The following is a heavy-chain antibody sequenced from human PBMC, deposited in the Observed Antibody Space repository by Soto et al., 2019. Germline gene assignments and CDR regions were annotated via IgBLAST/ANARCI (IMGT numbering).Heavy chain of an antibody. CDR3: AFYCSSTSCYSNWFDP. V-gene: IGHV1-69*02. CDR1: GGTFSSYT. J-gene: IGHJ5*02. Sequence: QVQLVQSGAEVKKPGSSVKVSCKASGGTFSSYTISWVRQAPGQELEWMGRIIPILGIANYAQKFQGRVTITADKSTSTAYMELSSLRSEDTAVYYCAFYCSSTSCYSNWFDPWGQGTLVTVFS. D-gene: IGHD2-2*01. CDR2: IIPILGIA.